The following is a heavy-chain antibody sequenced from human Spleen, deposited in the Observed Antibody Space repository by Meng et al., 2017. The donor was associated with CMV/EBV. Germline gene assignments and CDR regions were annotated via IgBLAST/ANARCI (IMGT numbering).Heavy chain of an antibody. CDR1: XXXXXXYY. Sequence: QVQLVQSGAEVKKSXASVKVSXXAXXXXXXXYYMHWVRQAPGQGLEWMGWINPNSGGTNYAQKFQGRVTMTRDTSISTAYMELSRLRSDGTAVYYCARDEAMYYYDSSGYYYHGWFEPWGQGTLVTVSS. D-gene: IGHD3-22*01. CDR3: ARDEAMYYYDSSGYYYHGWFEP. V-gene: IGHV1-2*02. J-gene: IGHJ5*02. CDR2: INPNSGGT.